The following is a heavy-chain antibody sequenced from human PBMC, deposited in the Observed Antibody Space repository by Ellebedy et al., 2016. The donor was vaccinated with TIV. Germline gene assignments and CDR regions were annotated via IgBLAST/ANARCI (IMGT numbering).Heavy chain of an antibody. J-gene: IGHJ4*02. V-gene: IGHV3-30*18. D-gene: IGHD6-6*01. CDR1: GFTFSSYG. Sequence: GESLKISCAASGFTFSSYGMHWVRQAPGKGLEWVAVISYEGSNKYYGDSVKGRFTISRDNSKNTLYLQMNSLRAEDTAVYYCAKEGRSSSFPGDYWGQGTLVTVSS. CDR2: ISYEGSNK. CDR3: AKEGRSSSFPGDY.